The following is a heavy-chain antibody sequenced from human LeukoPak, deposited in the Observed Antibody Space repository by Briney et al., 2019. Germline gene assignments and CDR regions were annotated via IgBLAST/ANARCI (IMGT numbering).Heavy chain of an antibody. V-gene: IGHV3-23*01. CDR3: AKDRGEWELLYFDY. CDR2: ISGSGGST. J-gene: IGHJ4*02. CDR1: GFTFSSYA. D-gene: IGHD1-26*01. Sequence: GGSLRLSCAASGFTFSSYALSWVRQAPGKGLEGVSAISGSGGSTYYADSVKGRFTISRDNSKNPLYLQMNSLRAEDTAVYYCAKDRGEWELLYFDYWGQGTLVTVSS.